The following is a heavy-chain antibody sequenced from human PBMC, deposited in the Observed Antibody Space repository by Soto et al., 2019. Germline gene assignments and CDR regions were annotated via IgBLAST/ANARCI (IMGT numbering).Heavy chain of an antibody. J-gene: IGHJ6*02. CDR3: AKGTTAGMDV. CDR1: GFTFSSYG. CDR2: ISYDGSNK. D-gene: IGHD4-4*01. V-gene: IGHV3-30*18. Sequence: GGSLRLSCAASGFTFSSYGMHWVRQAPGKGLEWVAVISYDGSNKYYADSVKGRFTISRDNSKNTLYLQMNSLRAEDTAVYYCAKGTTAGMDVWGQGTTVTVS.